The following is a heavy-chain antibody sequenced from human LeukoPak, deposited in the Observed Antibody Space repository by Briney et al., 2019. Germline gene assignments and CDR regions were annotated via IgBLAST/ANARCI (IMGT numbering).Heavy chain of an antibody. D-gene: IGHD3-10*01. CDR3: ARPLFWFGELLEAFDI. CDR1: GYTFTSYG. V-gene: IGHV1-2*02. CDR2: INPNSGGT. Sequence: ASVKLSCKASGYTFTSYGISWVRQAPGQGLEWMGWINPNSGGTNYAQKFQGRVTMTRDTSISTAYMELSRLRSDDTAVYYCARPLFWFGELLEAFDIWGQGTLVTVSS. J-gene: IGHJ3*02.